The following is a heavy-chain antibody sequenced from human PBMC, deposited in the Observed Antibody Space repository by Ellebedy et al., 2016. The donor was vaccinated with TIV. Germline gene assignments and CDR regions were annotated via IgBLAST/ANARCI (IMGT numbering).Heavy chain of an antibody. CDR2: IRSKAYGGTT. D-gene: IGHD1-1*01. CDR1: GFTFGDYG. J-gene: IGHJ6*03. V-gene: IGHV3-49*03. CDR3: INWRVRCYYYMDV. Sequence: GESLKISCTASGFTFGDYGMSWLRQAPGKGLEWVGFIRSKAYGGTTEYAASVKGRFTISRDDSKSIAYLKMNSLKTEDTAVYYCINWRVRCYYYMDVWGKGTTVTVSS.